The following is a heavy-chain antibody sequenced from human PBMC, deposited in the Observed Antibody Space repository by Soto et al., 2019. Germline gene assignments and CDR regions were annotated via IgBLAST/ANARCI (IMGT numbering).Heavy chain of an antibody. D-gene: IGHD2-15*01. J-gene: IGHJ4*02. CDR1: GFTFGSYS. V-gene: IGHV3-48*02. CDR2: IGSSSTPA. Sequence: GGSLRLSCAASGFTFGSYSINWVRQAPGKGLEWVSYIGSSSTPAYYADSVKGRFTISRDNAKNSLYLQMNSLRDEDTVFFYCARLATLGYCSGGSCLNYWGQGTLVTVSS. CDR3: ARLATLGYCSGGSCLNY.